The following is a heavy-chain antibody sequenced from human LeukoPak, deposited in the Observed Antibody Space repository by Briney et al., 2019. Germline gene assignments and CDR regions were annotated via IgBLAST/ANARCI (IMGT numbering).Heavy chain of an antibody. CDR2: IYYSGST. D-gene: IGHD6-13*01. CDR1: GFTYSSYA. V-gene: IGHV4-59*01. Sequence: GSLRLSCAASGFTYSSYAMSWVRQAPGKGLEWIGSIYYSGSTNYNPSLKSRVTISVDTSKNQFSLNLRSVTAADTAVYYCARGPFRDSSSWYYFDYWGQGTLVTVSS. J-gene: IGHJ4*02. CDR3: ARGPFRDSSSWYYFDY.